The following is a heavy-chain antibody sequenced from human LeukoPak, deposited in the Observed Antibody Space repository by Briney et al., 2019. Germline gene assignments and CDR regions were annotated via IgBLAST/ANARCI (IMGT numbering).Heavy chain of an antibody. D-gene: IGHD3-3*01. J-gene: IGHJ4*02. CDR1: GGSFSGYY. V-gene: IGHV4-34*01. CDR2: INHSGST. CDR3: ARTRYDFWSGYRPHYFDY. Sequence: PSETLSLTCAVYGGSFSGYYWSWIRQPPGKGLEWIGEINHSGSTNYNPSLKSRVTISVDTSKNQFSLKLSSVTAADTAVYYCARTRYDFWSGYRPHYFDYWGQGTLVTVSS.